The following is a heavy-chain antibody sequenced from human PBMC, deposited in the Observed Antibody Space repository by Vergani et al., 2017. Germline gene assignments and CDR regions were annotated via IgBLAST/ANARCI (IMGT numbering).Heavy chain of an antibody. CDR2: IYYSGST. J-gene: IGHJ3*02. V-gene: IGHV4-59*01. CDR3: ARNPYCGGDCYSDAFDI. CDR1: GGSINRYY. Sequence: QVQLQESGPGLVKSSETLSLTCTVSGGSINRYYWSWIRQPPGKGLEWIGYIYYSGSTNYNPSLKSRVTISVDTSKNQFSLKLSSVTAADTAVYYCARNPYCGGDCYSDAFDIWGQGTMVTVSS. D-gene: IGHD2-21*02.